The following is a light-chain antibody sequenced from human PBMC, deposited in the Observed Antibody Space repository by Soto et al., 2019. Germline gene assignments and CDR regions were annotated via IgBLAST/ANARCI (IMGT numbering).Light chain of an antibody. V-gene: IGKV3-15*01. CDR3: QPYNNWPLT. J-gene: IGKJ4*01. CDR1: QSVSSY. Sequence: EIVLTQSPATLSLSPGERATLSCRASQSVSSYLAWYQQKPGQAPRLLIYGTSTRATGVPARFSGSRSGAEFTLTINSLQSEDFAVYYCQPYNNWPLTFGGGTKVDIK. CDR2: GTS.